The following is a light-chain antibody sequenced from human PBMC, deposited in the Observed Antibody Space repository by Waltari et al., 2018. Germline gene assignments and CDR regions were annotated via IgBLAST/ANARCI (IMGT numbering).Light chain of an antibody. CDR3: SAWDDDLNGLV. V-gene: IGLV1-44*01. Sequence: QSVLTQPPSASGTPGQRVTISCSGGSSNIGSYSVSWYHQHPGTAPKVLLFSTDPRPSGVPDRFSGSKSGSSASLAVDGLQSEDEGDYYCSAWDDDLNGLVFGGGTKLTVL. CDR1: SSNIGSYS. CDR2: STD. J-gene: IGLJ2*01.